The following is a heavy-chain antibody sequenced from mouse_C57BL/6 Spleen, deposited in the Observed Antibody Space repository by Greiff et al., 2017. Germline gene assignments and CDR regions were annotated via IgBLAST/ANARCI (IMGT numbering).Heavy chain of an antibody. J-gene: IGHJ2*01. CDR1: GYTFTSYD. D-gene: IGHD2-2*01. V-gene: IGHV1-85*01. Sequence: VQRVESGPVLVKPGASVKLSCKASGYTFTSYDINWVKQRPGQGLEWSGWIYPRDGSTKYNEKLKGKGTLTVDTSSSTAYMELHSLTSEDSAVYVCARSRIYDGYDGYWGQGTTLTVSS. CDR2: IYPRDGST. CDR3: ARSRIYDGYDGY.